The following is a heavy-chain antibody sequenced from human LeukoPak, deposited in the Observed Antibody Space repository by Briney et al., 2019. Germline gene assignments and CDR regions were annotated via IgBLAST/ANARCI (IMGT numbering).Heavy chain of an antibody. J-gene: IGHJ4*02. CDR1: GFTFSSYW. CDR2: IKQDGSEK. Sequence: GGSLRLSCVASGFTFSSYWMSWVRQAPGKGLEWVANIKQDGSEKYYVDSVKGRFTISRDNAKNSLYLQMNSLRAEDTALYYCARALTGEGAYWGQGTLVTVSS. V-gene: IGHV3-7*03. CDR3: ARALTGEGAY. D-gene: IGHD7-27*01.